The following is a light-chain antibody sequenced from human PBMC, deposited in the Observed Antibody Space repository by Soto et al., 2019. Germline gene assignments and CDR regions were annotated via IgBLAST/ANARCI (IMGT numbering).Light chain of an antibody. CDR3: TSYTTISTAV. Sequence: QSVLTQPASVSGSPGQSITISCTGTSSDVGGYNYVSWYQQHPGKAPKLMIYEVSNRPSGVSNRFSGSKSGNTASLTISGLQAEDEADYYCTSYTTISTAVFGGGTQLT. J-gene: IGLJ2*01. CDR1: SSDVGGYNY. CDR2: EVS. V-gene: IGLV2-14*01.